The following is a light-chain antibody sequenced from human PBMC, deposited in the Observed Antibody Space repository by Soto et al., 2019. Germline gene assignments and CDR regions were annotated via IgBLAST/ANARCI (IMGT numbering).Light chain of an antibody. J-gene: IGLJ1*01. CDR1: SSDVGSYNL. CDR3: CSHAGSNTYV. Sequence: QSALTQPASVSRSPGKSITISCTGISSDVGSYNLVSWHQHHPGKAPKLIIYEDSKRPSGVANRFSGSKSGNTASLTISGLQAEDEADYHCCSHAGSNTYVFGPGTKVTVL. V-gene: IGLV2-23*01. CDR2: EDS.